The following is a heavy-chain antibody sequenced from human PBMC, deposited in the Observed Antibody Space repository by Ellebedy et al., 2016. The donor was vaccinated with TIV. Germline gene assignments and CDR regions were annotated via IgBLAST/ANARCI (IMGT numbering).Heavy chain of an antibody. V-gene: IGHV3-7*01. Sequence: GESLKISCAAFGFPFSVTWMSWARQAPGKGLEWVARIKYDGADKDYVDSVKGRFTISRDNAKNSLYLQMNSLRVEDTAVYFCVRARNYALDSWGQGTLVTVSS. CDR2: IKYDGADK. CDR1: GFPFSVTW. D-gene: IGHD3-16*01. CDR3: VRARNYALDS. J-gene: IGHJ4*02.